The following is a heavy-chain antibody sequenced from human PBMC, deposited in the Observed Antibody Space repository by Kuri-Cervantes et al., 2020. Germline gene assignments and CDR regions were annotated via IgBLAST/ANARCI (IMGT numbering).Heavy chain of an antibody. V-gene: IGHV3-7*03. Sequence: GESLKISCVASGFTFSSYWIHWVRQAPGKGLEWIANINQDGSEEKYVDSVKGRFTISRDNAKNSLYLQMNSLRAEDTAVYYCAREGSYYYDSSPVYWGQGTRGTESS. CDR2: INQDGSEE. D-gene: IGHD3-22*01. CDR1: GFTFSSYW. CDR3: AREGSYYYDSSPVY. J-gene: IGHJ4*02.